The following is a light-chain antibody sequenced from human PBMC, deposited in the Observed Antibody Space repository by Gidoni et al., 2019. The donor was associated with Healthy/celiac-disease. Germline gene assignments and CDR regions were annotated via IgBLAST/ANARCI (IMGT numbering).Light chain of an antibody. CDR2: EKN. CDR3: GTCDSCLCAGV. V-gene: IGLV1-51*02. J-gene: IGLJ3*02. Sequence: SVLTQPPSVSAAPGQKVAIPCSGSSSNIGDNYVSGYQQLPGTAPNLLIYEKNKRPAGIPVRFSGSKSGTSASLGITGLQTGDEAVYYCGTCDSCLCAGVFGGGTKLTVL. CDR1: SSNIGDNY.